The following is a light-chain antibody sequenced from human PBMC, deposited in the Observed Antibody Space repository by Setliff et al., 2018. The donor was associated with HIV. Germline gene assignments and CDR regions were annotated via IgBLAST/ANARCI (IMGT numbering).Light chain of an antibody. Sequence: QSALTQPPSASGSPGQSVTISCTGTSGDVGGYAFVSWYQQHPGKAPKLMIYEGSKRPSGVSNRFFGSKSGYTASLTISGLQAEDEADYYCCSYAGSTLYVFGTGTKVTVL. V-gene: IGLV2-23*01. CDR1: SGDVGGYAF. CDR3: CSYAGSTLYV. CDR2: EGS. J-gene: IGLJ1*01.